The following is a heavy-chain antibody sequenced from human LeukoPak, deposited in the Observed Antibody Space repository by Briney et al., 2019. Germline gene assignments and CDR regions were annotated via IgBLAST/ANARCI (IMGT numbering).Heavy chain of an antibody. CDR1: GSTFNKYS. CDR3: ASQGGAMGGHDGWIDY. J-gene: IGHJ4*02. Sequence: GGSLRLSCAASGSTFNKYSMNWVRQAPGKGLEWVSSISDASTYIFYADSVKGRFTISRDNAKNSLYLQMNSLRAEDTAVYYCASQGGAMGGHDGWIDYWGQGTLVT. CDR2: ISDASTYI. D-gene: IGHD1-1*01. V-gene: IGHV3-21*01.